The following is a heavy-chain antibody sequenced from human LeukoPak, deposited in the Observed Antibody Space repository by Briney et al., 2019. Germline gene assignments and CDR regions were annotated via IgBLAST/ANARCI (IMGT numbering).Heavy chain of an antibody. CDR2: IYTSGST. CDR3: ARRGPHIHYYDSSGYYAAYWYFGL. D-gene: IGHD3-22*01. Sequence: PSETLSLTCTVSGGSISSYYWSWIRQPPGKGLEWIGYIYTSGSTNYNPSLKSRVTISVDTSKNQFSLKLSSVTAADTAVYYCARRGPHIHYYDSSGYYAAYWYFGLWGRGTLVGASS. CDR1: GGSISSYY. V-gene: IGHV4-4*09. J-gene: IGHJ2*01.